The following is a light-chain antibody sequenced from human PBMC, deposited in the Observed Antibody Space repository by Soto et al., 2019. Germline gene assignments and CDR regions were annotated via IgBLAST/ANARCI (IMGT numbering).Light chain of an antibody. CDR3: SSYAGSSNV. J-gene: IGLJ1*01. CDR1: SNDVGNYNY. Sequence: QSALTQPPSASGSPGQSVTISCTGTSNDVGNYNYVSWYRQHPGKAPKLMTYEVSKRPSGVPDRFSGSKSGNTASLTVSGLQAEDEADYYCSSYAGSSNVFGTGTKLTVL. CDR2: EVS. V-gene: IGLV2-8*01.